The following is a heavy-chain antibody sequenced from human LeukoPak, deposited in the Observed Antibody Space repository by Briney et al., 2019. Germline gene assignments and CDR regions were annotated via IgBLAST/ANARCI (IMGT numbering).Heavy chain of an antibody. CDR3: ARTITSDAFDI. CDR1: GFTFSSYA. CDR2: IKQDGSGK. V-gene: IGHV3-7*01. J-gene: IGHJ3*02. D-gene: IGHD2-2*01. Sequence: GGSLRLSCAASGFTFSSYAMSWVRQAPGKGLEWVANIKQDGSGKYYVDSVKGRFTISRDNAKNSLYLQMNSLRAEDTAVYYCARTITSDAFDIWGQGTMVTVSS.